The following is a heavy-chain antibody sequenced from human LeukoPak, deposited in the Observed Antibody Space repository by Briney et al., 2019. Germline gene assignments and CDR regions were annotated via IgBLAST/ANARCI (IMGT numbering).Heavy chain of an antibody. J-gene: IGHJ4*02. CDR3: ARGYVWGSYRSYYLDY. D-gene: IGHD3-16*02. Sequence: PSETLSLTCAVYGGSFSGYYWSWIRQPPGKGLEWIGEINHSGSTNYNPSLKSRVTISVDTSKNQFSLKLSSVTAADTAVYYCARGYVWGSYRSYYLDYWGQGTLVTVSS. CDR1: GGSFSGYY. CDR2: INHSGST. V-gene: IGHV4-34*01.